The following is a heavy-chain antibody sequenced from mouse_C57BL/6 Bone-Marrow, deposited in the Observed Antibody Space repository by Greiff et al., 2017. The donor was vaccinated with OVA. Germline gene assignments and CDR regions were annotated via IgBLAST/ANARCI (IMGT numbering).Heavy chain of an antibody. CDR3: ASWAGCAY. J-gene: IGHJ3*01. Sequence: VQLQQSGPELVKPGASVKISCKASGYTFTDTYMNWVKQSHGKGLEWIGDINPNNGGTSYNQKFQGKATLTVDTSSSTAYMELRSLTAEDSAVNYCASWAGCAYWGQGTLVTVSA. D-gene: IGHD4-1*01. V-gene: IGHV1-26*01. CDR2: INPNNGGT. CDR1: GYTFTDTY.